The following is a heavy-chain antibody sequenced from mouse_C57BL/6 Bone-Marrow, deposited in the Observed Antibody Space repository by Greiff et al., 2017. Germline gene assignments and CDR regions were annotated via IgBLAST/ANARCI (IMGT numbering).Heavy chain of an antibody. CDR1: GFNIKDDY. D-gene: IGHD2-3*01. CDR2: IDPENGDT. Sequence: VQLQQSGAELVRPGASVKLSCTASGFNIKDDYMHWVKQRPEQGLEWIGWIDPENGDTEYASKFQGKATITADTSSNTASLQRSSLTSEDTAVYYCTTHDGDSYYSVYSGQGTTLTVSA. V-gene: IGHV14-4*01. CDR3: TTHDGDSYYSVY. J-gene: IGHJ2*01.